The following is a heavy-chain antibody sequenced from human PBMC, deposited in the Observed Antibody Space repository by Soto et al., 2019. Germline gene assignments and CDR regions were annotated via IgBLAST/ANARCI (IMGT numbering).Heavy chain of an antibody. J-gene: IGHJ5*02. Sequence: SETLSLTFTVSGGSISSYYWSWIRQPPGKGLEWIGYIYYSGSTNYNPSLKSRVTISVDTSKNQFSLKLSSVTAADTAVYYCARGITIFGVVITNWFDPWGQGTLVTVSS. CDR3: ARGITIFGVVITNWFDP. D-gene: IGHD3-3*01. CDR1: GGSISSYY. V-gene: IGHV4-59*01. CDR2: IYYSGST.